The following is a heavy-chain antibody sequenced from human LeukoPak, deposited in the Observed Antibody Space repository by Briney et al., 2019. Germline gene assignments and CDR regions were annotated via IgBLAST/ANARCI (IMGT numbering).Heavy chain of an antibody. CDR1: GYTFTSYY. D-gene: IGHD1-26*01. CDR3: ARDRGVGAAEGGDAFDI. V-gene: IGHV7-4-1*02. Sequence: ASVKVSCEASGYTFTSYYMHWVRQAPGQGLEWMGWINTNTGNPTYAQGFTGRFVFSLDTSVSTAYLQISSLKAEDTAVYYCARDRGVGAAEGGDAFDIWGQGTMVTVSS. CDR2: INTNTGNP. J-gene: IGHJ3*02.